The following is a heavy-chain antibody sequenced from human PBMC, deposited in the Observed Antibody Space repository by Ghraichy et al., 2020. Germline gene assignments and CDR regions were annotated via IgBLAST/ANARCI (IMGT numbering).Heavy chain of an antibody. CDR1: GFTFSSYA. CDR2: ISGSGGST. D-gene: IGHD4-17*01. CDR3: AQLRSYYYYYMDV. J-gene: IGHJ6*03. V-gene: IGHV3-23*01. Sequence: GESLNISCAASGFTFSSYAMSWVRQAPGKGLEWVSAISGSGGSTYYADSVKGRFTISRDNSKNTLDLQMNSLRAEDTAVYYCAQLRSYYYYYMDVWGKGTTVTVSS.